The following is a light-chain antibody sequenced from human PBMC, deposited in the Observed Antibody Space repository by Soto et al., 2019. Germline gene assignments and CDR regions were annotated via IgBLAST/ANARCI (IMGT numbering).Light chain of an antibody. CDR3: SSSTSSSTPVV. CDR1: SSDVGGYNY. CDR2: DVS. Sequence: QSALTQPASVSGSPGQSITISCTGTSSDVGGYNYVSWYQQHPGKAPKLMIYDVSNRPSGVSNRFSGSKSGNTASLTISGLQAEDEADYYCSSSTSSSTPVVFGGGTTLTVL. J-gene: IGLJ2*01. V-gene: IGLV2-14*01.